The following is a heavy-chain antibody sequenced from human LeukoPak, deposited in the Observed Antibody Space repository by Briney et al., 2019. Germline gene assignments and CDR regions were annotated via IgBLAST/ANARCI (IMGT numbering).Heavy chain of an antibody. Sequence: ASVKVSCKASGYIFTSYFMHWVRQAPGQGLEWMGLINPCGGSTRYAQKFQGRVTMTRDMSTSTVYMELSSLRSEDTAVYYCARALPHRRLMDTTMEQHWFDPWGQGTLVTVSS. CDR1: GYIFTSYF. J-gene: IGHJ5*02. CDR3: ARALPHRRLMDTTMEQHWFDP. V-gene: IGHV1-46*01. D-gene: IGHD5-18*01. CDR2: INPCGGST.